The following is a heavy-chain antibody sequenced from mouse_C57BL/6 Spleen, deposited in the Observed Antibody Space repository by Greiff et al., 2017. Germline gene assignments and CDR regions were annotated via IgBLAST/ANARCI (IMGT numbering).Heavy chain of an antibody. CDR3: ARQGTTVPFAY. Sequence: VQLQQPGAELVRPGTSVKLSCKASGYTFTSYWMHWVKQRPGQGLEWIGVIDPSDSYTNYNQKFKGKATLTVDTSSSTAYMQLSSLTSEDSAVYYCARQGTTVPFAYWGQGTLVTVSA. CDR1: GYTFTSYW. J-gene: IGHJ3*01. CDR2: IDPSDSYT. V-gene: IGHV1-59*01. D-gene: IGHD1-1*01.